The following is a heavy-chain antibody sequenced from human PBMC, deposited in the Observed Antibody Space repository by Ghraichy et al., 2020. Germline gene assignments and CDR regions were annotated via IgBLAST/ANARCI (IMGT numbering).Heavy chain of an antibody. D-gene: IGHD2-2*01. CDR2: INSDGSTT. V-gene: IGHV3-74*01. Sequence: GGSLRLSCAASGFNFNNYWMHWVRQAPGKGLVWVSRINSDGSTTSYADSVKGRFTISRDNAKNTLYLQMHSLRAEDTAVYYCASKIVPAAIYYYYDMDVWGRGTTVTVSS. J-gene: IGHJ6*02. CDR3: ASKIVPAAIYYYYDMDV. CDR1: GFNFNNYW.